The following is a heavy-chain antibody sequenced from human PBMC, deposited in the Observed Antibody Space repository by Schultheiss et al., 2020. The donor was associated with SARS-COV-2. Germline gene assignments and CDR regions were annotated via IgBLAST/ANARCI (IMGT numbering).Heavy chain of an antibody. J-gene: IGHJ5*02. D-gene: IGHD3-22*01. Sequence: GESLKISCAASGFTFSGSAMHWVRQAPGKGLEWVAVISYDGSNKYYADSVKGRFTISRDNAKNSLYLQMNSLRAEDTALYYCARRYYSDSSGFDPWGQGTLVTVSS. CDR1: GFTFSGSA. V-gene: IGHV3-30-3*01. CDR2: ISYDGSNK. CDR3: ARRYYSDSSGFDP.